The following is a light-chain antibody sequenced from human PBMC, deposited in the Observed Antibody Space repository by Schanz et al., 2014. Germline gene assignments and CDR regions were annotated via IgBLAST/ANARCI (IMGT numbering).Light chain of an antibody. CDR1: QSISSW. CDR3: QQYKDYPRT. J-gene: IGKJ1*01. Sequence: DIQMTQSPSTLSASVGDRVTITCRASQSISSWLAWYQQKPGKAPKLLIYDASTLESGVPSGFSGSGSGTEFTLTISSLQPDDFATYFCQQYKDYPRTFGRGTKVEIK. CDR2: DAS. V-gene: IGKV1-5*01.